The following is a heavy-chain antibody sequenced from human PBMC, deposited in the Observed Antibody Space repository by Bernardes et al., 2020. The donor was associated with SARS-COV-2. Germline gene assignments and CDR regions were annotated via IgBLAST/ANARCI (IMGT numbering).Heavy chain of an antibody. D-gene: IGHD2-2*01. CDR2: IYTSGST. Sequence: SETLSLTCTVSGGSISSYYWSWIRQPAGKGLEWIGRIYTSGSTNYNPSLKSRVTMSVDTSKNQFSLKLSSVTAADTAVYYCARIWCSSTSCFSYFDLWGRGTLVTVSS. V-gene: IGHV4-4*07. CDR1: GGSISSYY. CDR3: ARIWCSSTSCFSYFDL. J-gene: IGHJ2*01.